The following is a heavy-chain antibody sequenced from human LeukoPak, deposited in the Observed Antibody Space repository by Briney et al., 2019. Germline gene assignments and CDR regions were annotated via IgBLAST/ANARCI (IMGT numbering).Heavy chain of an antibody. V-gene: IGHV1-3*03. CDR1: GYTFTSYA. CDR2: INVGNGNT. D-gene: IGHD3-10*01. Sequence: ASVKVSCKASGYTFTSYAMHWVRQAPGQRLEWMGWINVGNGNTKYSQEFQGRVTITRDTSASTAYMELSSLRSEDTAVYYCASGGQTYYCGAGSPETLDDWGKGTLVTVSS. CDR3: ASGGQTYYCGAGSPETLDD. J-gene: IGHJ4*02.